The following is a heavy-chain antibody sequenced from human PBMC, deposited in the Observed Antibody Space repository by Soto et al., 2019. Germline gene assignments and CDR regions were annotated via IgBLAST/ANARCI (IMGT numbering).Heavy chain of an antibody. V-gene: IGHV4-59*01. CDR2: IYYSGST. CDR1: GGSISSYY. Sequence: TSETLSLSSTVAGGSISSYYGSWIRQPPGKGLEWIGYIYYSGSTNYNPSLKSRVTISVDTSKNQFSLKLSSVTAADTAVYYCASGYSYGYGDYWGQGTLVTVSS. D-gene: IGHD5-18*01. CDR3: ASGYSYGYGDY. J-gene: IGHJ4*02.